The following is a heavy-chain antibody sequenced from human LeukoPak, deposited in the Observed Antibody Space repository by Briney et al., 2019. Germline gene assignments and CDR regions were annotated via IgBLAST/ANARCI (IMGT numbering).Heavy chain of an antibody. CDR3: ARGEDYGDYVGNGMDV. CDR1: GGSISSYY. V-gene: IGHV4-59*01. J-gene: IGHJ6*02. Sequence: SETLSLTCTVSGGSISSYYWSWIRQPPGKGLEWIGYIYYSGSTNYNPSLKSRVTISVDTSKNQFSLKLSSVTAADTAVYYCARGEDYGDYVGNGMDVWGQGTTVTVSS. D-gene: IGHD4-17*01. CDR2: IYYSGST.